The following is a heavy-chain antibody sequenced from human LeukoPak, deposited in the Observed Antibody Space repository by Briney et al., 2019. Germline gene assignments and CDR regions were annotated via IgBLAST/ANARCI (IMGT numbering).Heavy chain of an antibody. CDR3: AKAGSLTDDIYCTGGSCYPGDPFDI. CDR2: ISWNSGSI. CDR1: GFTFDDYA. Sequence: GRSLRLSCAASGFTFDDYAMHWVRQAPGKGLEWVSGISWNSGSIGYADSVKGRSTISRDNAKNSLYLQMNSLRAEDTALYYCAKAGSLTDDIYCTGGSCYPGDPFDIWGQGTMVTVSS. J-gene: IGHJ3*02. V-gene: IGHV3-9*01. D-gene: IGHD2-15*01.